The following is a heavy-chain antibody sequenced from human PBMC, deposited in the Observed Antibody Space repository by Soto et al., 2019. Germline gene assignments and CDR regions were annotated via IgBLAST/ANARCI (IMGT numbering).Heavy chain of an antibody. CDR3: ARAETRSFYGDPLDY. Sequence: PGGSLRLSCAASGFTFSSYAMHWVRQAPGKGLEWVAVISYDGSNKYYADSVKGRFTISRDNSKNTLYLQMNSLRAEDTAVYYCARAETRSFYGDPLDYWGQGTLVTVSS. V-gene: IGHV3-30-3*01. J-gene: IGHJ4*02. CDR2: ISYDGSNK. CDR1: GFTFSSYA. D-gene: IGHD4-17*01.